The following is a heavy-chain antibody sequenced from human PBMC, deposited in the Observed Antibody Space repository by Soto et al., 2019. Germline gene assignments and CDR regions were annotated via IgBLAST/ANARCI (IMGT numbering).Heavy chain of an antibody. Sequence: QVQLVQSGAEVKKPGASVKVSCKASGYTFTRYDINWVRQATGQGLEWMGWMNPNSGNTGYAQKFQGRGTMTRTTSISTAYMELSRLRSEDTAVYYCAKPYGSGRYYGFGSYDYGMDVWGQGTTVTVSS. V-gene: IGHV1-8*01. D-gene: IGHD3-10*01. CDR3: AKPYGSGRYYGFGSYDYGMDV. CDR2: MNPNSGNT. CDR1: GYTFTRYD. J-gene: IGHJ6*02.